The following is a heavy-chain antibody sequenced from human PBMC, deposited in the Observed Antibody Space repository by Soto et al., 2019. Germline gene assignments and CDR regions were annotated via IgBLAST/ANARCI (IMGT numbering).Heavy chain of an antibody. Sequence: SETLSLTCTVSGGSINTFYWSWVRQPAGKGLEWIGRIFSSGSTSFNPSLESRVAMSVDTSKNHFSLNLSSVTAADMAVYYCAREGSYSDYNFEHGIQLWSFVFWDQGALVTVYS. CDR2: IFSSGST. CDR3: AREGSYSDYNFEHGIQLWSFVF. CDR1: GGSINTFY. V-gene: IGHV4-4*07. D-gene: IGHD5-12*01. J-gene: IGHJ4*02.